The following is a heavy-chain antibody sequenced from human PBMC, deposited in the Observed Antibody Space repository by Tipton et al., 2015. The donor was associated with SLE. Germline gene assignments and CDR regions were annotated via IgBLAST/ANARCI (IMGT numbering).Heavy chain of an antibody. D-gene: IGHD4-11*01. Sequence: TLSLTCTVSGGSISRYSWSWIRQPAGKALEWIGHAYASGNTNYNPSLKSRVTMSVETSKNQFSLRLSSVTAADTVVYYCARVGDNNYDVWGQGTTVTVSS. CDR2: AYASGNT. CDR1: GGSISRYS. J-gene: IGHJ6*02. CDR3: ARVGDNNYDV. V-gene: IGHV4-4*07.